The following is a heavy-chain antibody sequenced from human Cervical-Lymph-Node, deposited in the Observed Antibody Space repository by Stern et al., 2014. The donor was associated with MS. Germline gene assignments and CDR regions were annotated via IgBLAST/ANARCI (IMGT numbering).Heavy chain of an antibody. J-gene: IGHJ3*01. Sequence: EVQLVESGGDLVQPGRSLRLSCAASGFTFDDYAMHWVRQAPGKGLEWVSGINWNNGSVGYADSVKGRFTISRDNAKNSLYLQMNSLRAEDTALYYCAKDVIRGYSYLQLGNAFDVWGQGTTVIVSS. CDR1: GFTFDDYA. CDR2: INWNNGSV. D-gene: IGHD5-18*01. V-gene: IGHV3-9*01. CDR3: AKDVIRGYSYLQLGNAFDV.